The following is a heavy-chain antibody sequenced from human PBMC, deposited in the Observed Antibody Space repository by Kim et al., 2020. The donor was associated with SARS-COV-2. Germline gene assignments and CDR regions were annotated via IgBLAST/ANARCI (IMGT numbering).Heavy chain of an antibody. D-gene: IGHD6-13*01. J-gene: IGHJ4*02. CDR2: ISWDGGST. CDR3: ASWGSTAAADY. CDR1: GFTFDDYT. V-gene: IGHV3-43*01. Sequence: GGSLRLSCAASGFTFDDYTMHWVRQAPGKGLEWVSLISWDGGSTYYADSVKGRFTISRDNSKNSLYLQMNSLRTEDTALYYCASWGSTAAADYWGQGTLV.